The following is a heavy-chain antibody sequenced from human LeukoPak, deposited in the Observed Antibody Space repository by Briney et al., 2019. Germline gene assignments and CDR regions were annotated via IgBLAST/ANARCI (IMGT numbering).Heavy chain of an antibody. CDR1: GFTFSSYS. CDR2: ISSSSSYI. CDR3: ARELSAYYDYVWGSYRIENYFDY. J-gene: IGHJ4*02. Sequence: AGGSLRLSCAASGFTFSSYSMNWVRQALGKGLEWVSSISSSSSYIYYADSVKGRFTISRDNAKNSLYLQMNNLRAEDTAVYYCARELSAYYDYVWGSYRIENYFDYWGQGTLVTVSS. D-gene: IGHD3-16*02. V-gene: IGHV3-21*01.